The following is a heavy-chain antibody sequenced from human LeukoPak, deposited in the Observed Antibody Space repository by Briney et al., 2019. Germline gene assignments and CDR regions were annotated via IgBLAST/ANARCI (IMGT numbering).Heavy chain of an antibody. D-gene: IGHD6-6*01. CDR3: ARERAIASLRPYYFDY. Sequence: PGVSLRLSCAASGFTFSDYYMSWIRQAPGKGLEWISYISSSGSTIYYADSVKGRFTISRDNARNSPYLQMNSLRAEDTAVYYCARERAIASLRPYYFDYWGQGTLVTVSS. CDR1: GFTFSDYY. J-gene: IGHJ4*02. V-gene: IGHV3-11*01. CDR2: ISSSGSTI.